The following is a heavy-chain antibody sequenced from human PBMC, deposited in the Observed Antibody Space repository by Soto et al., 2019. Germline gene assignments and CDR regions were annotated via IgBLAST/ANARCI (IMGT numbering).Heavy chain of an antibody. CDR2: ISSSGSTI. CDR3: ARDKRDQRYCSGGSCYGYYYYMDV. D-gene: IGHD2-15*01. Sequence: GGSLRLSCAASGFTFSDYYMSWIRQAPGKGLEWVSYISSSGSTIYYADSVKGRFTISRDNAKNSLYLQMNSLRAEDTAVNYCARDKRDQRYCSGGSCYGYYYYMDVWGKGTTVTVSS. CDR1: GFTFSDYY. V-gene: IGHV3-11*01. J-gene: IGHJ6*03.